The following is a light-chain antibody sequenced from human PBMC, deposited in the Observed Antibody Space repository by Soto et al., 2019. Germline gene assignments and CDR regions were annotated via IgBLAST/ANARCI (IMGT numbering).Light chain of an antibody. CDR2: WAS. J-gene: IGKJ1*01. CDR1: QSVLYSSNNKYY. CDR3: QQYYSTPRT. Sequence: DIVMTQSPDSLAVSLGEKAAINCKSSQSVLYSSNNKYYLAWYQQKPGQPPKPLIYWASTRESRVPDRFSGSGSGTDFTLTISSLQAEDVAVYYCQQYYSTPRTFGQGTKVEIK. V-gene: IGKV4-1*01.